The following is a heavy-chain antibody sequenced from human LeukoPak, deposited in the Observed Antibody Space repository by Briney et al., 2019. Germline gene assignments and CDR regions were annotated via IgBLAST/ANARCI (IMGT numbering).Heavy chain of an antibody. CDR1: GYTFANYW. V-gene: IGHV5-51*01. CDR2: IYPGDSDT. CDR3: ARPSAAGDWYFDL. D-gene: IGHD6-13*01. J-gene: IGHJ2*01. Sequence: GESLKISCQGSGYTFANYWIAWVRQMPGKGLEWMGVIYPGDSDTKYSPSFQGPVTISADKSISTAYLQWSSLEASDTAMYYCARPSAAGDWYFDLWGRGTLVTVSS.